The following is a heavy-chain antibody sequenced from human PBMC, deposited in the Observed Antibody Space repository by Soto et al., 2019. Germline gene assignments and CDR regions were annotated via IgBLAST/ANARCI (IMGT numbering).Heavy chain of an antibody. CDR1: GYTFTSYY. V-gene: IGHV1-46*03. CDR3: ATVYCSGGSCYSIDY. J-gene: IGHJ4*02. D-gene: IGHD2-15*01. CDR2: INPSNST. Sequence: QVQLVQSGAEVKKPGASVKVSCKASGYTFTSYYMHWVRQAPGQGLEWMGIINPSNSTSYAQKFQGRVTVTRDTSTSTVDRVLSSLRCEDTAVYYCATVYCSGGSCYSIDYWGQGTLVTVSS.